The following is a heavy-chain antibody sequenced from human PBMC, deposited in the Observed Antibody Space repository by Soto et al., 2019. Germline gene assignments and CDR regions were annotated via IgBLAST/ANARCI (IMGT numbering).Heavy chain of an antibody. CDR1: GGSISSSSYY. D-gene: IGHD3-22*01. Sequence: SETLSLTCTVSGGSISSSSYYWGWIRQPPGKGLEWIGSIYYSGSTYYNPSLKSRVTISVDTSKNQFSLKLSSVTAADTAVYYCASNAYYYDSSGYYYGEYFQHWGQGTLVTVSS. CDR2: IYYSGST. CDR3: ASNAYYYDSSGYYYGEYFQH. V-gene: IGHV4-39*01. J-gene: IGHJ1*01.